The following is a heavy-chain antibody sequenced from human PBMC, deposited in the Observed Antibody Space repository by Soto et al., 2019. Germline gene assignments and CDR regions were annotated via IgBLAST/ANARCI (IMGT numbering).Heavy chain of an antibody. J-gene: IGHJ4*02. D-gene: IGHD1-7*01. CDR1: GYTFTSYG. CDR2: ISAYNGNT. Sequence: ASVKVSCKASGYTFTSYGISGVRQAPGQGLEGMGWISAYNGNTNYAQKLQGRVTMTTDTATSTAYMELRSLRSDDTAVYYCARVRTGTLDYWGQGTLVTVSS. CDR3: ARVRTGTLDY. V-gene: IGHV1-18*01.